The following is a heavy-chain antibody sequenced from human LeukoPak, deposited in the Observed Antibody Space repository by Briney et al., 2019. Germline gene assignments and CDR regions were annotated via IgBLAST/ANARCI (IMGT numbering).Heavy chain of an antibody. V-gene: IGHV1-3*01. CDR3: ARAAKSCSGGSCYPYYYYYGMDV. CDR2: INAGNGNT. D-gene: IGHD2-15*01. CDR1: GYTFTSYA. J-gene: IGHJ6*02. Sequence: ASVKVSCKASGYTFTSYAMHWVRQAPGQRLEWMGWINAGNGNTKYSQKFQGRVTITRDTSASTAYMELSSLRSEDTAVYYCARAAKSCSGGSCYPYYYYYGMDVWGQGTTVTVSS.